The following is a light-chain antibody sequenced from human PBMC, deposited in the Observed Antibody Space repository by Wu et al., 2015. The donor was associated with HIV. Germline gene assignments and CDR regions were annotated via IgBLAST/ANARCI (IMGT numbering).Light chain of an antibody. CDR3: QHYGTSPQVT. J-gene: IGKJ4*01. V-gene: IGKV3-20*01. CDR2: GAS. Sequence: EIVLTQSPGTLSLSPGERATLSCRASQSVGRNYLAWYQQKPGQTPRLLIYGASNRATGIPDRFSGSGSGTDFTLTISRLEPEDFAVYYCQHYGTSPQVTFGGGTKVEIK. CDR1: QSVGRNY.